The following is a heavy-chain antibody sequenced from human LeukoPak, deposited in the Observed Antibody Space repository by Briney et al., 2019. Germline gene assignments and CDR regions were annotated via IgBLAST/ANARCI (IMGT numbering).Heavy chain of an antibody. V-gene: IGHV3-66*01. D-gene: IGHD6-19*01. J-gene: IGHJ4*02. CDR2: IYSGGST. CDR3: ARDRVYDSSGWPSFDY. Sequence: GGSLRLSCAASGFTVSSDYMSWVRQAPGKGLEWVSVIYSGGSTYYADSVRGRFTISRDNSKNTLYLQMNSLRAEDTAVYYCARDRVYDSSGWPSFDYWGQGTLVTVSS. CDR1: GFTVSSDY.